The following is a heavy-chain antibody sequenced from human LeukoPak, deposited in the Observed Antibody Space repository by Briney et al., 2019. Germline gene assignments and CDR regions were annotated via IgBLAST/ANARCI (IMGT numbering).Heavy chain of an antibody. CDR3: ARESTSSCPAEGYCPYYFDY. CDR2: IYTSETT. D-gene: IGHD1-26*01. J-gene: IGHJ4*02. Sequence: KSSETLSLTCSVSGGSISGYYWNWIRQPAGKGLEWIGRIYTSETTNYNPSLKSRVTMSVDTSKNQFSLKLSSVIAADTAVYYCARESTSSCPAEGYCPYYFDYWGQGTLVTVSS. CDR1: GGSISGYY. V-gene: IGHV4-4*07.